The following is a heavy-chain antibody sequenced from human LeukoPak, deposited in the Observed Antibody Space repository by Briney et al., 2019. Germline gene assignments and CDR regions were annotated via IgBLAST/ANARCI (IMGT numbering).Heavy chain of an antibody. D-gene: IGHD1-26*01. V-gene: IGHV3-30*18. J-gene: IGHJ4*02. CDR3: AKDHSDSGRAFEY. CDR1: GFTFRTTG. Sequence: PGTSLRLSCATSGFTFRTTGVHCVRQGPGKGLEWVALMSSDGINTYYADSVKGRFTVSRDSSRDTLYLQMNSVRPDDTAVYYCAKDHSDSGRAFEYWGRGTLVTVSS. CDR2: MSSDGINT.